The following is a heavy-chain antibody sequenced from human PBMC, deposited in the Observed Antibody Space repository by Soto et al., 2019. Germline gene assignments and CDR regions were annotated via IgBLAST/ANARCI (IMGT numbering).Heavy chain of an antibody. CDR2: TSYDGRYI. D-gene: IGHD4-17*01. CDR3: AKDPRPYYHDGDHYFQH. Sequence: HPGGSLRLSCAASGFAFSTYGMHWVRQAPGKGLEWVAVTSYDGRYIYYADSVKGRFTISRDDSQNTLHLQMNSLRPEDTAIYYCAKDPRPYYHDGDHYFQHW. V-gene: IGHV3-30*18. J-gene: IGHJ1*01. CDR1: GFAFSTYG.